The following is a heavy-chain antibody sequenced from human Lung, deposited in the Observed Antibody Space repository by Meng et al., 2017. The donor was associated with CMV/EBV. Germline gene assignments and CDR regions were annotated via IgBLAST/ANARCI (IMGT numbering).Heavy chain of an antibody. CDR2: ISPTTGYT. Sequence: QVQLVEFGGGVVKHGGSXXXXCTGSGFTFSDYYMSWIRQAPGKGLEWVSYISPTTGYTEYADSVKGRFTISRDNAKNSLFLQMNSLRSEDTAVYYCARDFSLYRTSGVQWGQGTLVTVSS. J-gene: IGHJ4*02. D-gene: IGHD2-8*01. V-gene: IGHV3-11*05. CDR3: ARDFSLYRTSGVQ. CDR1: GFTFSDYY.